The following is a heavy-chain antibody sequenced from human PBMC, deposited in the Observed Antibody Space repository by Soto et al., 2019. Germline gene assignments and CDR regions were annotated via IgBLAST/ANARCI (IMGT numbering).Heavy chain of an antibody. J-gene: IGHJ4*02. V-gene: IGHV4-61*08. Sequence: PSETLSLTCTVSGGSISSGGYYWSWIRQHPEKALEWIGYIYYSGSTDYNPSLKSRLTISVDTSKSQVSLKLTSVAAADTAVYYCARESDWSGYFVHWGQGSPVTVSS. CDR2: IYYSGST. CDR1: GGSISSGGYY. D-gene: IGHD3-3*01. CDR3: ARESDWSGYFVH.